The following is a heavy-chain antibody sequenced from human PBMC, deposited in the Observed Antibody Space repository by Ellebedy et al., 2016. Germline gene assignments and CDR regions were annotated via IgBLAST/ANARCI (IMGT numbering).Heavy chain of an antibody. CDR2: MNPNSGNT. D-gene: IGHD3-16*01. CDR1: GYTFTSYG. Sequence: ASVKVSCXASGYTFTSYGISWVRQAPGQGLEWLGWMNPNSGNTGYAQKFQGRVTMTRDTSIRTAYMELSNLRSEDTAVYYCARPSPFYEPYSAFDYWGQGTLVTVSS. J-gene: IGHJ4*02. CDR3: ARPSPFYEPYSAFDY. V-gene: IGHV1-8*02.